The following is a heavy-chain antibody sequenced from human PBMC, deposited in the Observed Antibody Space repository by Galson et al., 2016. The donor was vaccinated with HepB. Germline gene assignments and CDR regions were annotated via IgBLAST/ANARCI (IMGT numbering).Heavy chain of an antibody. CDR3: VSGYTSGI. Sequence: SLRLSCAASGFTFSHSWLSWVRQSPGKGLEWVASINQVGNGRYYVDSAKGRFIISRDNARTSLSLQMHSLRVDDTSIYYCVSGYTSGIWGPGTMVIVSS. D-gene: IGHD6-25*01. V-gene: IGHV3-7*01. CDR1: GFTFSHSW. CDR2: INQVGNGR. J-gene: IGHJ3*02.